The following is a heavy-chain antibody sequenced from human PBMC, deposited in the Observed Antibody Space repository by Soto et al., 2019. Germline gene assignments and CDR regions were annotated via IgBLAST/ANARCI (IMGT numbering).Heavy chain of an antibody. Sequence: SGPTLVNPTETRTLTRTVSGLSPNNGGRGVSWIRQNPGKALQWLAHIFSNDDKSYSTSLKSRLTISEDTPRSQVVLTMTNMDPVDSATYYCALRKDCSRTGCDLASFDPWGQGTLVTVS. D-gene: IGHD2-2*01. CDR3: ALRKDCSRTGCDLASFDP. J-gene: IGHJ5*02. V-gene: IGHV2-26*01. CDR2: IFSNDDK. CDR1: GLSPNNGGRG.